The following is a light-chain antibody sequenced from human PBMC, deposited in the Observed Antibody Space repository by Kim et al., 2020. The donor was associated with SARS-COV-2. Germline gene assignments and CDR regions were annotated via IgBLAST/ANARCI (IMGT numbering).Light chain of an antibody. V-gene: IGKV1-27*01. Sequence: ESVGDRVTITCRASQGISNYLIRYQQKPGKVPKVLLYPASTLQSGVPSRVSGSGAGTEFTLTISSLQPEDAATYYCQKYSTAPWTFGQGTKVDIK. CDR2: PAS. J-gene: IGKJ1*01. CDR1: QGISNY. CDR3: QKYSTAPWT.